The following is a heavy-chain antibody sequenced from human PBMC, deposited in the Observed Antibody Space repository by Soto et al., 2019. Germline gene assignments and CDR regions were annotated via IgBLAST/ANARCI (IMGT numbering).Heavy chain of an antibody. D-gene: IGHD6-13*01. V-gene: IGHV4-34*01. CDR3: ARGRQQLPPYYYYYYGMDV. Sequence: SETLSLTCAVYGGSFSGYYWSWIRQPPGKGLEWIGEINHSGSTNYNPSLKSRVTISVDTSKNQFSLKLSSVTAADTAVYYCARGRQQLPPYYYYYYGMDVWGQGTTVT. CDR1: GGSFSGYY. CDR2: INHSGST. J-gene: IGHJ6*02.